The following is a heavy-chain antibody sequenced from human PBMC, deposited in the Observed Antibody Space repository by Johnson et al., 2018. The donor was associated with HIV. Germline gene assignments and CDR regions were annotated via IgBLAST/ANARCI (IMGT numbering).Heavy chain of an antibody. J-gene: IGHJ3*02. CDR2: INKDGGEE. CDR3: VRDVGPLDI. V-gene: IGHV3-7*03. CDR1: GFSFNKSW. Sequence: VQLVESGGGLVQPGGSLRLSCVGSGFSFNKSWMSWVRQAPGDRLERLTTINKDGGEEYYVDSVKGRFTISRDNARNSLYLQMNSLRVEDTAVYYCVRDVGPLDIWGQGTLVTVS.